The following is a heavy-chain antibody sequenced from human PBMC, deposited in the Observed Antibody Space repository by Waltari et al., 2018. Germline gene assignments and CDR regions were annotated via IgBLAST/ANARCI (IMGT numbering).Heavy chain of an antibody. CDR2: IKQDGSEE. D-gene: IGHD2-15*01. Sequence: EVQLVESGGGLVQSGGSLRLSCAASGFTFSNYWMSWVRQSPGKGLEWVANIKQDGSEEYYRDSLKGRFAISRDNAKNSLYLQMNGLRAEDTAVYYCARDPVVVVSASNLCDYWGQGTLVTVSS. J-gene: IGHJ4*02. CDR1: GFTFSNYW. V-gene: IGHV3-7*03. CDR3: ARDPVVVVSASNLCDY.